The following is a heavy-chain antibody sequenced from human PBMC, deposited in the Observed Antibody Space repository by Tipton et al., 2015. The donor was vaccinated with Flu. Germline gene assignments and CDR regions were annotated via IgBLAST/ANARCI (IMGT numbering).Heavy chain of an antibody. Sequence: AVSGFTISTYWMNWVRQAPGKGLEWVANIKQDGSERNYADSVKGRFTISRDNAKNSLYLQMNSLRAEDTSVYYSAGGTGWLIDNWGQGTLVTVSS. CDR2: IKQDGSER. J-gene: IGHJ4*02. CDR1: GFTISTYW. D-gene: IGHD3/OR15-3a*01. CDR3: AGGTGWLIDN. V-gene: IGHV3-7*01.